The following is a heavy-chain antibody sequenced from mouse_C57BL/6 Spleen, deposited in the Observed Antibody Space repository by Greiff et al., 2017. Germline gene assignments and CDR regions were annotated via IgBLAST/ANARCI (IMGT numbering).Heavy chain of an antibody. CDR3: SHWDGYFDV. CDR2: IRLKSDNYAT. V-gene: IGHV6-3*01. J-gene: IGHJ1*03. Sequence: EVMLVESGGGLVQPGGSMKLSCVASGFTFSNYWMNWVRQSPEKGLEWVAQIRLKSDNYATHYAESVKGRFTISRDDSKSSVYLQMNNLRAEDTGIYYCSHWDGYFDVWGTGTTVTVSS. CDR1: GFTFSNYW. D-gene: IGHD4-1*01.